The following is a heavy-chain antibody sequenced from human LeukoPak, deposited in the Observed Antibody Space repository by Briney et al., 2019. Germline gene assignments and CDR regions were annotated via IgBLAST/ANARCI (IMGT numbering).Heavy chain of an antibody. CDR3: AKRTGDTAMDNWFDP. D-gene: IGHD5-18*01. V-gene: IGHV3-23*01. CDR2: ISGSGGST. Sequence: PGGSLKLSCAASGFTFSSYAMSWVRQAPGKGLEWVSDISGSGGSTYYADSVKGRFTISRDNSKNTLYLQMNSLRAEDTAVYYCAKRTGDTAMDNWFDPWGQGTLVTVSS. CDR1: GFTFSSYA. J-gene: IGHJ5*02.